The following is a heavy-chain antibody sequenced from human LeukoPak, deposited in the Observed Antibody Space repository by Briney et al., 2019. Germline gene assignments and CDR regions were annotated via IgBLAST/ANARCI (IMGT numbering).Heavy chain of an antibody. J-gene: IGHJ4*02. CDR3: VRDADYYKGDY. V-gene: IGHV3-7*03. Sequence: GGSLRLSCAASGFSFRSYWMSWARQAPGKGLEWVANIMKDGSSNRYADSVRGRFTISRDNAKNSLYLQMNSLRAADTAVYYCVRDADYYKGDYWGQGTPVIVSS. CDR2: IMKDGSSN. CDR1: GFSFRSYW. D-gene: IGHD1-26*01.